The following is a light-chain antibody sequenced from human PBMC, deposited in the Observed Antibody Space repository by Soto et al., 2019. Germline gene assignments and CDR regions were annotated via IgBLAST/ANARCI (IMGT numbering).Light chain of an antibody. V-gene: IGKV3-20*01. CDR1: QSVGSY. J-gene: IGKJ1*01. CDR3: QQYGSSPS. CDR2: GAS. Sequence: VMTHYPGTLSVSPGERATLSCRASQSVGSYLAWYQQKPGQAPRLLIYGASSRATGIPDRFSGSGSGTDFTLTISRLEPEDFAVYYCQQYGSSPSFGQGTKVDIK.